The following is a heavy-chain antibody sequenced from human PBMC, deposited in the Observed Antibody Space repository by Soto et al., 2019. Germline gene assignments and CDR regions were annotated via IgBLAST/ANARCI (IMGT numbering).Heavy chain of an antibody. CDR1: GGSFSGYY. CDR2: INHSGST. CDR3: ARVEVAYCGGDCYSSFDY. J-gene: IGHJ4*02. Sequence: SETLSLTCAVYGGSFSGYYWSWIRQPPGKGLEWIGEINHSGSTNYNPSLKSRVTISVDTSKNQFSLKLSSVTAADTAVYYCARVEVAYCGGDCYSSFDYWGQGTLVTVSS. V-gene: IGHV4-34*01. D-gene: IGHD2-21*02.